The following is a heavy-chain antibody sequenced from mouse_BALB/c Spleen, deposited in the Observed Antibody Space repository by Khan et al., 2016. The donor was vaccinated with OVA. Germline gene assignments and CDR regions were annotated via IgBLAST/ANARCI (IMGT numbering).Heavy chain of an antibody. CDR1: GYSLTRYG. V-gene: IGHV2-9*02. Sequence: VQLVESGPGLVAPSQTLSITCTVSGYSLTRYGVNWVRQPPGKGLKWLGLIWTCGNTNYNWALMARLSISRDNSKSLVFLIMNSLQTDDTALYYCARSKYLARYWGQGTTLTVSS. J-gene: IGHJ2*01. CDR3: ARSKYLARY. D-gene: IGHD3-3*01. CDR2: IWTCGNT.